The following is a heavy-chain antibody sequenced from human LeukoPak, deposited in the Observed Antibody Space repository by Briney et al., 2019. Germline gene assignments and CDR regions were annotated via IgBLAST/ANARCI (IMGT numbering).Heavy chain of an antibody. CDR3: ARGNSLAYSFDI. V-gene: IGHV1-18*01. Sequence: ASVKVSCKASGYTFTSYGISWVRQAPGQGLVGMGWISAYNGNTNYAQKLQGRVTMTTDTSTSTAYMELRSLRSDDTAVYYCARGNSLAYSFDIWGQGTMVTVSS. CDR2: ISAYNGNT. CDR1: GYTFTSYG. J-gene: IGHJ3*02. D-gene: IGHD2-21*01.